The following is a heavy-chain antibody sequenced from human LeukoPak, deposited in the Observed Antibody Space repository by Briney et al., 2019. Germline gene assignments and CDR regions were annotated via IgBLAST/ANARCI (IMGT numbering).Heavy chain of an antibody. CDR2: IYYSGST. J-gene: IGHJ6*03. Sequence: SETLSLTCTVSGGSISSGDYYWSWIRQPPGKGLEWIGYIYYSGSTYYNPSLKSRVTISVDTSKNQFSLKLSSVTAADTAVYYCARDRAGTTFYYYYYMDVWGKGTTVTVSS. CDR3: ARDRAGTTFYYYYYMDV. V-gene: IGHV4-30-4*08. CDR1: GGSISSGDYY. D-gene: IGHD1-7*01.